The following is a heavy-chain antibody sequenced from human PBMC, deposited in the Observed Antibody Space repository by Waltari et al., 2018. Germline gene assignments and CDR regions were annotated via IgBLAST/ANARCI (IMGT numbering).Heavy chain of an antibody. CDR2: INVGNGDT. D-gene: IGHD4-17*01. V-gene: IGHV1-3*03. CDR1: GYTFISYS. Sequence: QVQLVQSGTEVKKPGATVKVSCKTSGYTFISYSMHWVRQAPGQRPEWMGWINVGNGDTKYSQEFQGRVTITSDTFARTTYMELRSLRSEDMAVYFCARGSRLPLFDWWGQGTLVSVSS. CDR3: ARGSRLPLFDW. J-gene: IGHJ4*02.